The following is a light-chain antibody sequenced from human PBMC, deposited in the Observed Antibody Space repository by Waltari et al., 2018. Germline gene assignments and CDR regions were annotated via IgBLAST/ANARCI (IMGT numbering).Light chain of an antibody. Sequence: EIVMTQSPATLSVSPGERATLSCRASQSVSSNLAWYQQKPGQAPRLPIYGASTRATGIPARCSGSGSGTEFTLTISSMQSEDFAVYYCQQYNNWPPRYTFGQGTKLEIK. CDR2: GAS. J-gene: IGKJ2*01. CDR1: QSVSSN. CDR3: QQYNNWPPRYT. V-gene: IGKV3-15*01.